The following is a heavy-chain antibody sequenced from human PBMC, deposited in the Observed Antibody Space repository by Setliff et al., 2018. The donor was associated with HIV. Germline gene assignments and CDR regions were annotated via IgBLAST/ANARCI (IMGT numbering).Heavy chain of an antibody. CDR3: ARDHRPYFYDKAWFDP. Sequence: PGGSLRLSCAASGFTFSTYSMHWVRQAPGKGLEWVSSIDSSSTFIYYADSVEGRFTISRDNAKNSLYLQMNSLRAEDTAVYYCARDHRPYFYDKAWFDPWGQGTLVTVSS. V-gene: IGHV3-21*01. CDR2: IDSSSTFI. J-gene: IGHJ5*02. D-gene: IGHD3-22*01. CDR1: GFTFSTYS.